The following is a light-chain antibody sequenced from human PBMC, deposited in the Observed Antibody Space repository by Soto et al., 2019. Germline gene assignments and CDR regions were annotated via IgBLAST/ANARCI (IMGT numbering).Light chain of an antibody. V-gene: IGLV2-14*01. Sequence: QSVLTQPASVSGSPGQSITVSCTGTSSDIGGYNYVSWYQQHPGKAPKLMIYEVRNRPSGVSNRFSGSKSGNTASLTISGLQAEDEADYYCSSFPSGDIYVLGRGTKVTVL. CDR2: EVR. CDR3: SSFPSGDIYV. CDR1: SSDIGGYNY. J-gene: IGLJ1*01.